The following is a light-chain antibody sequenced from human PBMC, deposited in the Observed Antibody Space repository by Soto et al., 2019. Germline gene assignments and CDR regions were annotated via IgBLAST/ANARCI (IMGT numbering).Light chain of an antibody. Sequence: AIQLTQSPSSLSASVEDRVTITCRASQGISSALAWYQQKPGKAPKLLIYDASTLESGVPSRFSGSGSGTQFTLTVSSLQAEDFATYYCQQFKSRITFCQGTRLEIK. V-gene: IGKV1-13*02. CDR3: QQFKSRIT. CDR2: DAS. CDR1: QGISSA. J-gene: IGKJ5*01.